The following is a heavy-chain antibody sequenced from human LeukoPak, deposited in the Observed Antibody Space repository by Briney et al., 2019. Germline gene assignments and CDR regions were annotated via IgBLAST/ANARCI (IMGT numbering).Heavy chain of an antibody. J-gene: IGHJ6*02. CDR1: GFTFSSYW. CDR2: IKQDGSEK. CDR3: ARYCGGDCYGMDV. D-gene: IGHD2-21*02. V-gene: IGHV3-7*01. Sequence: GGSLRLSCTASGFTFSSYWMSWVRQAPGKGLEWVANIKQDGSEKDYVDSVKGRFTISRDDPKNSLYLQMNSLRAEDTAVYYCARYCGGDCYGMDVWGQGTTVTVSS.